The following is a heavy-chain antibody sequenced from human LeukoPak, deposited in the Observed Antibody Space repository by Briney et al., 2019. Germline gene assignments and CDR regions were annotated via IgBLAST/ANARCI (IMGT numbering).Heavy chain of an antibody. CDR3: ARDRLGPSFSVSHFDL. CDR2: IDQYGSEK. Sequence: PGGSLRLSCAASGFTASTVWTNWVPHAPGGGAESVANIDQYGSEKYYVESGKGRFTISRDNAKNSLYLRMDSLRAEDTSLYYCARDRLGPSFSVSHFDLWGQGTLVTVSS. V-gene: IGHV3-7*03. D-gene: IGHD3-3*02. J-gene: IGHJ4*02. CDR1: GFTASTVW.